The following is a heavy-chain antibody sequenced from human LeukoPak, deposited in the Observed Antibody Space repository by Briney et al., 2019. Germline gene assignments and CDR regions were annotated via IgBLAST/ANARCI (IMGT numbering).Heavy chain of an antibody. CDR1: GYTFTSYG. D-gene: IGHD2-15*01. V-gene: IGHV1-18*01. CDR2: ISAYNGNT. J-gene: IGHJ5*02. CDR3: AREVVVGVPAKWGFAP. Sequence: ASVKVSCKASGYTFTSYGISWVRQAPGQGLEWMEWISAYNGNTNYAQKLQGRVTMTTDTSTSTAYMELRSLRSDDRAVYYCAREVVVGVPAKWGFAPWGQGPRVTVSS.